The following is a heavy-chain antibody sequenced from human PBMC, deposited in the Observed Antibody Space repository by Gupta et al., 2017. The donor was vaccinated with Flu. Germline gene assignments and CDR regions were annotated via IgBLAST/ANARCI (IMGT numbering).Heavy chain of an antibody. Sequence: EVQLVESGGGLVKPGGSLRLSCAASGFTFSTAWMSWVRQAPGKGLEWVGRIKRKTDGGKTDDAAPVKGRFTISRDDSKNTLYLQMNSMKNEDTAVYYCTTGLGGITPDVDYWGQGNLVTVSS. V-gene: IGHV3-15*01. J-gene: IGHJ4*02. CDR1: GFTFSTAW. CDR2: IKRKTDGGKT. D-gene: IGHD3-22*01. CDR3: TTGLGGITPDVDY.